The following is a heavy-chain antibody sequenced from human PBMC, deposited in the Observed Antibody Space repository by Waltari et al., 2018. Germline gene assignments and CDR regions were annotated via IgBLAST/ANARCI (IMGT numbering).Heavy chain of an antibody. CDR3: TRADGMTDLDY. V-gene: IGHV3-49*04. CDR1: GVNAVSRA. J-gene: IGHJ4*02. CDR2: SRSKNYGGAP. Sequence: EVQLAECGGRLVQRGRYLSRTGKASGVNAVSRARTLVRLVPGKGLEWGGLSRSKNYGGAPEYASSVKGRFTISRDDSKSVAYLQMNSLRTEDTALYYCTRADGMTDLDYWGQGALVTVSS.